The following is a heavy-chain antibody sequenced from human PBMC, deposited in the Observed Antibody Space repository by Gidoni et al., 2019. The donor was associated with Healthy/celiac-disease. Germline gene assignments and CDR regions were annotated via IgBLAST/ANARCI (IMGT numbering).Heavy chain of an antibody. CDR2: INPNGST. V-gene: IGHV4-34*01. CDR1: GGSFSGYY. CDR3: ARGVGGGAYGGNSVFDY. J-gene: IGHJ4*02. Sequence: QVQLQQWGAGLLKPSETLSLTCAVYGGSFSGYYWSWIRQPPGKGLEWIGEINPNGSTNYNPSLKSRVTISVDTSKNQFSLKLSSVTAADTAVYYCARGVGGGAYGGNSVFDYWGQGTLVTVSS. D-gene: IGHD4-17*01.